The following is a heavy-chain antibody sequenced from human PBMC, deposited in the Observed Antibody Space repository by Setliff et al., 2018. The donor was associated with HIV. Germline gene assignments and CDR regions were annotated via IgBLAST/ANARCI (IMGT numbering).Heavy chain of an antibody. D-gene: IGHD3-10*01. Sequence: ASVKVSCKASGYTFSSNALNWVRQAPGQGLEWMGWINTNTGNPTYAQGFTGRFVFSLDTSVSTAYLQISSLEAEDTAVCYCARDLNKGSIDYWGQGTLVTVTS. CDR1: GYTFSSNA. V-gene: IGHV7-4-1*02. CDR2: INTNTGNP. CDR3: ARDLNKGSIDY. J-gene: IGHJ4*02.